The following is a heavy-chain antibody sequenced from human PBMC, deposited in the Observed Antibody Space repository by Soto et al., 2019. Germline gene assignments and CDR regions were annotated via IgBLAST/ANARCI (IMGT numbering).Heavy chain of an antibody. Sequence: QVQLVQSGAEVKKPGASVKVSCKASGYTFTSYYMHWVRQAPGQGLEWMGIINPSGGSTSYAQKCQGRVTMTRDTSTSTVYMELSSLRSEDTAVYYCARVLYGDYVGPFLNYYYYGMDVWGQGTTVTVSS. J-gene: IGHJ6*02. D-gene: IGHD4-17*01. CDR3: ARVLYGDYVGPFLNYYYYGMDV. CDR1: GYTFTSYY. V-gene: IGHV1-46*01. CDR2: INPSGGST.